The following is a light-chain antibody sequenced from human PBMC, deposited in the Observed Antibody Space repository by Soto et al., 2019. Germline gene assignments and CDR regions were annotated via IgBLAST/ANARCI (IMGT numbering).Light chain of an antibody. CDR2: FNRDGSH. V-gene: IGLV4-69*01. CDR3: QTWDTVVV. Sequence: QLVLTQSPSASASLGASVKLTCTLSSGRSDYGIAWHQQQPDKGPRYLMKFNRDGSHNKGDGIPDRFSGSSSGAERYLIISSLQSDDEADYYCQTWDTVVVFGGGTKVTVL. J-gene: IGLJ2*01. CDR1: SGRSDYG.